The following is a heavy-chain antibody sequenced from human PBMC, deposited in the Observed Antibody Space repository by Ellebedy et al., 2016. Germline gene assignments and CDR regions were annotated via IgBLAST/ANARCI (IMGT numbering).Heavy chain of an antibody. D-gene: IGHD3-22*01. CDR3: ARVSTRYYDSSGYPSSYYFDY. J-gene: IGHJ4*02. V-gene: IGHV3-23*01. CDR1: GFTFSSYA. Sequence: GESLKISXAASGFTFSSYAMSWVRQAPGKGLEWVSAISGSGGSTYYADSVKGRFTISRDNSKNTLYLQMNSLRAEDTAVYYCARVSTRYYDSSGYPSSYYFDYWGQGTLVTVSS. CDR2: ISGSGGST.